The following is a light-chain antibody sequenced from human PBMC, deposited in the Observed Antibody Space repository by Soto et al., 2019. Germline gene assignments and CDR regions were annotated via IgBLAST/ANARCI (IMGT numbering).Light chain of an antibody. CDR2: GAS. J-gene: IGKJ3*01. CDR3: QQYYSWPIT. V-gene: IGKV3-15*01. Sequence: EIVMTQSPATLSVSPGERATLSCRASQSVSSNLAWYQQKPGQDPRLLIYGASTRATGIPARFSGSGSGTEFTLTIGSLQSEDFAVYSCQQYYSWPITFGPGTKVDVK. CDR1: QSVSSN.